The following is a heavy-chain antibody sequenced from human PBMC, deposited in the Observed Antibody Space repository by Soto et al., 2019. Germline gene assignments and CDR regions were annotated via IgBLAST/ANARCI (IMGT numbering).Heavy chain of an antibody. CDR2: ISYTVTT. V-gene: IGHV4-30-4*01. Sequence: SETLSLTGTVSGSSISDEYHWTWIRQSPAKGLEWIGYISYTVTTYYNPSLKSRVTISGDTSKNQFSLRMASVTAAGTAVYYCARQPTVNTASRFFDSGGQGP. CDR3: ARQPTVNTASRFFDS. D-gene: IGHD4-17*01. CDR1: GSSISDEYH. J-gene: IGHJ4*02.